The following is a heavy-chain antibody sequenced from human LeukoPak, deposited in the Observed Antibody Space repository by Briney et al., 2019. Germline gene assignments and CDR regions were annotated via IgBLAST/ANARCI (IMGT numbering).Heavy chain of an antibody. J-gene: IGHJ6*03. D-gene: IGHD3-22*01. CDR1: GYSISSGYY. CDR2: IYHSGST. V-gene: IGHV4-38-2*01. Sequence: KPSETLSLTCAVAGYSISSGYYWGWIRQPPGKGLEWIGSIYHSGSTYYNPSLKSRVTISVDTSKNHFSLKLSSVTAADTAVYYCTVVVVSYYYYYMDVWGKGTTVTVSS. CDR3: TVVVVSYYYYYMDV.